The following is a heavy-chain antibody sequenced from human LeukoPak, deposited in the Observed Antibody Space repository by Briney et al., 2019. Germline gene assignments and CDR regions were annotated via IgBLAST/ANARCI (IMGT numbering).Heavy chain of an antibody. D-gene: IGHD3-10*02. CDR1: GFTFSSYW. Sequence: GGSLTLPCAASGFTFSSYWMSWVRQAPGKGLEWVSYISSCDSSILYGDSVKARLAISRDNAKNSLYVQMQSLSAADTAVVYLAELGITMIGGVWGKGTTVTISS. CDR2: ISSCDSSI. CDR3: AELGITMIGGV. J-gene: IGHJ6*04. V-gene: IGHV3-48*04.